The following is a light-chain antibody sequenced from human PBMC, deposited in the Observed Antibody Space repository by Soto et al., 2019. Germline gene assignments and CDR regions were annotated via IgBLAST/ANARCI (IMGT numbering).Light chain of an antibody. V-gene: IGLV1-40*01. CDR2: GTT. J-gene: IGLJ1*01. CDR1: NSNIGAGYD. Sequence: QSVLAQPPSVSGAPGQRFTISCTGINSNIGAGYDVHWYQQLPGTAPKLLIYGTTNRPSGVPDRFSGSRSGTSASLAITGLHADDEADYYYHSKDRSLNGYVFGPGTKLTVL. CDR3: HSKDRSLNGYV.